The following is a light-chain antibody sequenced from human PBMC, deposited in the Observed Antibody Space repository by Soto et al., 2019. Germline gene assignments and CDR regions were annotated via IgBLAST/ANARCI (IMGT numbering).Light chain of an antibody. Sequence: EILLTQSPATLSVSPGERATLSCRASQSVSSNLAWYQQKPGQAPRLIIYGASTRANGIPARFSGSGSGTDFTLTISSLQSEDFAVYYCQQYNNWPPITFGGGTKVDIK. V-gene: IGKV3-15*01. J-gene: IGKJ4*01. CDR3: QQYNNWPPIT. CDR2: GAS. CDR1: QSVSSN.